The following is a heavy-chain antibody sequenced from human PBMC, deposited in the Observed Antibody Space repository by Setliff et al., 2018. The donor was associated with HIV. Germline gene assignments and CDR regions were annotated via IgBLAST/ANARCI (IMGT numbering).Heavy chain of an antibody. Sequence: ASVKVSCKAFHYTLTNYGVTWVRQAPGQGLEWMGWINANDGTTSYAQKFQGRVTMTRDTSTSTAYMELRSLTSDDTAVYYCARKHATLPFDYWGQGTLVTVSS. V-gene: IGHV1-18*01. CDR2: INANDGTT. D-gene: IGHD3-16*01. J-gene: IGHJ4*01. CDR3: ARKHATLPFDY. CDR1: HYTLTNYG.